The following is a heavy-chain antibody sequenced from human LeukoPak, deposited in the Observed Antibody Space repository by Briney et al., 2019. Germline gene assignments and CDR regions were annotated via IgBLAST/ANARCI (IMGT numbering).Heavy chain of an antibody. D-gene: IGHD3-10*01. Sequence: GGSLRLSCAASGFTFSSYAMSWVRQAPGKGLEWVSAISGSGGSTYYADSVKGRFTISRDNSKNTLYLQMNSLRAEDTAVYYCAKDSTELWFGELFPHDAFDTWGQGTMVTVSS. CDR2: ISGSGGST. CDR3: AKDSTELWFGELFPHDAFDT. V-gene: IGHV3-23*01. CDR1: GFTFSSYA. J-gene: IGHJ3*02.